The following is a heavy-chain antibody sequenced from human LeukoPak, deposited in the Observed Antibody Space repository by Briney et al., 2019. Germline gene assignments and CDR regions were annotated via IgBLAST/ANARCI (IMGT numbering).Heavy chain of an antibody. CDR2: INPNSGGT. CDR1: GYTFTGYY. CDR3: AGPATRKSCVNGMCYLDF. J-gene: IGHJ4*02. Sequence: ASVRVSCKPSGYTFTGYYIHWLRQAPGQGLEWMGWINPNSGGTNYAQRFQGRVTMTRDTSITTVYMDVSGLRSDDTATYYCAGPATRKSCVNGMCYLDFWGLGTLVTVSS. D-gene: IGHD2-8*01. V-gene: IGHV1-2*02.